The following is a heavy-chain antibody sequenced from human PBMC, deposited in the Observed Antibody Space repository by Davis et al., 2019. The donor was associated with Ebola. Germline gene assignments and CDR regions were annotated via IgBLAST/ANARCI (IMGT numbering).Heavy chain of an antibody. D-gene: IGHD6-6*01. J-gene: IGHJ5*02. Sequence: SETLSLTCTVSGGSISSSSYYWGWIRQPPGKGLEWIGSIYYSGSTYYNPSLKSRVTISVDTSKNQFSLKLSSVTAADTAVYYCARRIAARPFGEWFDPWGQGTLVTVSS. CDR1: GGSISSSSYY. CDR3: ARRIAARPFGEWFDP. V-gene: IGHV4-39*01. CDR2: IYYSGST.